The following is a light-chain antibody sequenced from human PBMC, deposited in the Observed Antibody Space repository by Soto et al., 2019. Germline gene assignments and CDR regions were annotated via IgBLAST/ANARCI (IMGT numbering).Light chain of an antibody. CDR3: QQRSNWPPIT. Sequence: EILMTQSPATLSVSPGERATLSCRASQSVSSNLAWHQQKPGQAPRLLIYGASTRATGVPARFSGSGSGTDFTLTISSLEPEDFAVYYCQQRSNWPPITFGQGTRLEI. J-gene: IGKJ5*01. V-gene: IGKV3-15*01. CDR2: GAS. CDR1: QSVSSN.